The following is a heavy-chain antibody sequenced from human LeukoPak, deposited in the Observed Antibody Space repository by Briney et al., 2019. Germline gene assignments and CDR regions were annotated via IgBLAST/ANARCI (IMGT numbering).Heavy chain of an antibody. CDR3: ARYSSSSGGASHYFDY. D-gene: IGHD6-6*01. J-gene: IGHJ4*02. CDR2: ISGDGSKT. Sequence: GGSLRLSCAVSGFSLRSYWMHWVRQAPGKGLVWVSRISGDGSKTNYADSVKGRFTISRDNAKNTVYLQMNSLRAEDTAVYYCARYSSSSGGASHYFDYWGQGTLVTVSS. V-gene: IGHV3-74*01. CDR1: GFSLRSYW.